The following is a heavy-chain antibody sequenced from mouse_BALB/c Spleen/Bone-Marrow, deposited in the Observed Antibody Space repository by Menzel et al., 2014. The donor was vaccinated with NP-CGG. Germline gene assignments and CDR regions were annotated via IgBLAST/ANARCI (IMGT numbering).Heavy chain of an antibody. Sequence: VQPQQSGAELVKPGASVKLSCTASGFNIKDTYMHWVKQRPEQGLEWIGRIDPANGNTKYDPKFQSKATITADTSSNTAYLQLSSLTSEDTAVYYCASYRYAWYFDVWGAGTTVTVSS. J-gene: IGHJ1*01. CDR2: IDPANGNT. CDR1: GFNIKDTY. CDR3: ASYRYAWYFDV. D-gene: IGHD2-14*01. V-gene: IGHV14-3*02.